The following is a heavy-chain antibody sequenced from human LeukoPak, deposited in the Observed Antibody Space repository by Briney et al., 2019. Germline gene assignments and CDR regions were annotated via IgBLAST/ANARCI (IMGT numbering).Heavy chain of an antibody. Sequence: SDPQSLLWSVSGDPLWRYYWLWIRDSPGRAGVXXXXXYCWGHTNYNPSLKSRVTISVDTSKNHFSLKLSSVTAADTVVYYCARDQTPYPTPDPIQVWFYFYYWGQGTLVTVSS. CDR1: GDPLWRYY. D-gene: IGHD5-18*01. J-gene: IGHJ4*02. CDR2: XYCWGHT. CDR3: ARDQTPYPTPDPIQVWFYFYY. V-gene: IGHV4-59*12.